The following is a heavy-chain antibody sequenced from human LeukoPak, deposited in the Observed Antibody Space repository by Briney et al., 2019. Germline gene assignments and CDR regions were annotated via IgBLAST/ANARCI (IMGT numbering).Heavy chain of an antibody. CDR2: INPNTGGT. Sequence: ASVKVSCKASGYTFSGYYLHCVRQAPGQGLERMGWINPNTGGTSYAQKFQGRVTMTRDTSISTAYMELSRVRSDDTAMYYCARGDIMGVTDYRYFDFWGQGTLVTVSS. J-gene: IGHJ4*02. V-gene: IGHV1-2*02. CDR1: GYTFSGYY. CDR3: ARGDIMGVTDYRYFDF. D-gene: IGHD1-26*01.